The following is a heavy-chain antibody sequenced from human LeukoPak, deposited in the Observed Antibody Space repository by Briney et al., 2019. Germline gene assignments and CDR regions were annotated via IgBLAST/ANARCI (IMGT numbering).Heavy chain of an antibody. CDR1: GFTFSNYA. CDR2: ISGSGGNT. J-gene: IGHJ4*02. V-gene: IGHV3-23*01. D-gene: IGHD3-22*01. CDR3: AKDLPNTYYYDSSGYYYGPTLN. Sequence: PGGSLTLSCSASGFTFSNYAMSWVRQAPGKGLEWVSGISGSGGNTYYADSVKGRFTISRDNSKNTLYLQMNSLRAEDTAVYYCAKDLPNTYYYDSSGYYYGPTLNWGQGTLVTVSS.